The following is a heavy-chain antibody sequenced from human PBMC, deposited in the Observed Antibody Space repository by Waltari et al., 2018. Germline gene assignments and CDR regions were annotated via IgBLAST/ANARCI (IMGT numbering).Heavy chain of an antibody. CDR1: GYTFTSYG. J-gene: IGHJ4*02. Sequence: QVQLVQSGAEVKKPGASVKVSCKASGYTFTSYGIGWVRKAPGQGLEWMGWISAYNGNTNYAQKLQGRVTMTTDTSTSTAYMELRSLRSDDTAVYYCARVDTAMVKGENYFDYWGQGTLVTVSS. D-gene: IGHD5-18*01. CDR3: ARVDTAMVKGENYFDY. V-gene: IGHV1-18*01. CDR2: ISAYNGNT.